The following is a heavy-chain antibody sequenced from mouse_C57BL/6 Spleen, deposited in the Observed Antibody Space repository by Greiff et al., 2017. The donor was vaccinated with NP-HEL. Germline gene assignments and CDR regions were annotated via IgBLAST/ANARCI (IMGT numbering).Heavy chain of an antibody. CDR1: GYTFTDYY. CDR2: INPNNGGT. J-gene: IGHJ2*01. D-gene: IGHD1-1*01. V-gene: IGHV1-26*01. CDR3: ANYGSSGGY. Sequence: VQLQQSGPELVKPGASVKISCKASGYTFTDYYMNWVKQSHGKSLEWIGDINPNNGGTSYNQKFKGKATLTVDKSSSTAYMELRSLTSEDSAVYYCANYGSSGGYWGQGTTLTVSS.